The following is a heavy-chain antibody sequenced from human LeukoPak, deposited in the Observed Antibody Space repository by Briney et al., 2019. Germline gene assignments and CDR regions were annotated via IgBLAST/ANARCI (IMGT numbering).Heavy chain of an antibody. D-gene: IGHD3-10*01. CDR3: ARDRSMVRAYYYGMDV. V-gene: IGHV3-53*01. CDR1: GFTVSSNY. Sequence: GGSLRLSCAASGFTVSSNYMSWVRQAPGKGLEWVSVIYSGGSTYYADSVKGRFTISRDNSKNTLYLQMNSLRAEDTAVYYCARDRSMVRAYYYGMDVWGQGTTVTVSS. J-gene: IGHJ6*02. CDR2: IYSGGST.